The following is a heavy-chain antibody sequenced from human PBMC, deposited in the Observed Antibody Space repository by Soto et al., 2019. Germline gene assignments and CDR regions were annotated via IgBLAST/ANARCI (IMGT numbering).Heavy chain of an antibody. D-gene: IGHD1-1*01. J-gene: IGHJ5*02. CDR2: IYHSGSI. Sequence: QTPGKGLEWIGYIYHSGSIYYNPSLKSRVTISVDSSKNPFSLKLRSVTAAGTAVEYCAGGTYKGSAPWLKGPFVLVSP. CDR3: AGGTYKGSAP. V-gene: IGHV4-30-2*02.